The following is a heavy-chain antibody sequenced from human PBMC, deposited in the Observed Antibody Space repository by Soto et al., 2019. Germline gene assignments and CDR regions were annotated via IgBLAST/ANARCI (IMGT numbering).Heavy chain of an antibody. CDR2: IIPIFGTT. V-gene: IGHV1-69*12. CDR1: GGTFSNHA. D-gene: IGHD3-22*01. Sequence: QVQVVQSGAEVKRPGSSVKVSCTASGGTFSNHAINWVRQAPGQGLEWMGVIIPIFGTTDYAQEFQGRVSFTADESTTTAYMELSSLRSEDTAMYYCATDQTREGTYDGYSLDYWGQGTLLTVSS. CDR3: ATDQTREGTYDGYSLDY. J-gene: IGHJ4*02.